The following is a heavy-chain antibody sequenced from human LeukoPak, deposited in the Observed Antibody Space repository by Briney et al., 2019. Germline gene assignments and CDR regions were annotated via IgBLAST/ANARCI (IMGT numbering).Heavy chain of an antibody. CDR1: GFTFSSYG. J-gene: IGHJ4*02. Sequence: GGSLRLSCAASGFTFSSYGMSWARQAPGKGMEWVSAISGSGGSTYYADSVKGGFNIYRDNSKNTLYLQINSLRAEDTAVYYCASGVYYSSSWPGPCFDYWGQGTLVTVSS. D-gene: IGHD6-13*01. V-gene: IGHV3-23*01. CDR2: ISGSGGST. CDR3: ASGVYYSSSWPGPCFDY.